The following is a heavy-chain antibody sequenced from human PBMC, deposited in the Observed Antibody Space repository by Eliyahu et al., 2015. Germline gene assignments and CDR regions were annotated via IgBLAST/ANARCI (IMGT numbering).Heavy chain of an antibody. Sequence: QVRLVESGGGVVQPGKSLRLSCSASGFIFSNHGMPWVRQAPGKGLEWLAVISAAGGTVYYADSAKGRMTISRDNSNDRLYLQVDSLRAEDRALYYCTREGSSGQKYAFDVWGQGTMVTVSS. J-gene: IGHJ3*01. D-gene: IGHD6-19*01. CDR3: TREGSSGQKYAFDV. CDR1: GFIFSNHG. V-gene: IGHV3-30*03. CDR2: ISAAGGTV.